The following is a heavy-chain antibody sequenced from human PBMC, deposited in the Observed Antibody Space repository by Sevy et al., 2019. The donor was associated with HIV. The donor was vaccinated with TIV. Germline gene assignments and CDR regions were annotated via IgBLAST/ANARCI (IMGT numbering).Heavy chain of an antibody. V-gene: IGHV3-9*01. CDR1: GFKFDDYA. Sequence: GGSLRLSCTASGFKFDDYAMHWVRQPPGKGLEWVSGITWDGGRQGYADSVKGRFIISRDNTKSSLYLQMNSQRAEDTALYYCAKDLRRGDILTGYLNYWGQGILVTVSS. J-gene: IGHJ4*02. D-gene: IGHD3-9*01. CDR2: ITWDGGRQ. CDR3: AKDLRRGDILTGYLNY.